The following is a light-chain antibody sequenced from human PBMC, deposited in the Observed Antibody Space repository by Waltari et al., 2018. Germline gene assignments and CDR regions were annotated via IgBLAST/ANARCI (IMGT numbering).Light chain of an antibody. V-gene: IGLV3-19*01. CDR3: HSRDSSGDVV. CDR1: SLRTYY. CDR2: GKN. J-gene: IGLJ2*01. Sequence: SSELTQDPAVSVALGQTVRITCQGDSLRTYYVSWFQQKPGQAPALVIYGKNNRPSGIPDRLSASTSGSTSSLTIIGAQAEDEADYYCHSRDSSGDVVIGGGTKLTVV.